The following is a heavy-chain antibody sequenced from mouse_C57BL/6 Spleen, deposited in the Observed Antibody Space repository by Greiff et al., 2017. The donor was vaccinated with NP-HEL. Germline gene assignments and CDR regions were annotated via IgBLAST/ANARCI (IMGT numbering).Heavy chain of an antibody. J-gene: IGHJ2*01. CDR2: ISDGGSYT. CDR3: ARESNWYFDY. CDR1: GFTFSSYA. Sequence: EVQVVESGGGLVKPGGSLKLSCAASGFTFSSYAMSWVRQTPEKRLEWVATISDGGSYTYYPDNVKGRFTISRDNAKNNLYLQLSSLKSEDTAMYYCARESNWYFDYWGQGTTLTVSS. D-gene: IGHD4-1*01. V-gene: IGHV5-4*01.